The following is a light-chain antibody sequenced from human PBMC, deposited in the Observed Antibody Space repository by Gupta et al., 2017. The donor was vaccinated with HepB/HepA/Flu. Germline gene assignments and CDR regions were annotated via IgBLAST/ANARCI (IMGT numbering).Light chain of an antibody. CDR3: QKYDSAPLV. J-gene: IGKJ4*01. CDR1: QGISPY. V-gene: IGKV1-27*01. CDR2: DAS. Sequence: DIQMTQSPSSLSASVGDRVTITCRASQGISPYLAWYQQKPRKAPKLLIYDASTLQSGVPSRFSGSGSETDFTLTISSLQPEDVAAYYCQKYDSAPLVFGGGTKVEIK.